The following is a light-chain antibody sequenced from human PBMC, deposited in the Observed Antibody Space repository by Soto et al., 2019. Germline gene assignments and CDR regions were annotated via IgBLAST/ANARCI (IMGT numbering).Light chain of an antibody. V-gene: IGKV1-39*01. J-gene: IGKJ2*01. Sequence: IQMTQSPSSLSASVGDRVTITCRASQSISSYLNWYQQKPGKAPKLLIYAASSLQSGVPSRFSGSGSGTDFTLTISSLQPEDFATYYCQPSYSTPYTFGQGTKLAIK. CDR2: AAS. CDR3: QPSYSTPYT. CDR1: QSISSY.